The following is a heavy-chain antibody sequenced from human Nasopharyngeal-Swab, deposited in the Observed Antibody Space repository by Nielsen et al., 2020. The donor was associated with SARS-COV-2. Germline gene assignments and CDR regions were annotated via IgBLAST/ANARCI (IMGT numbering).Heavy chain of an antibody. V-gene: IGHV3-21*01. J-gene: IGHJ3*02. CDR3: ARDNDAFDI. CDR2: ISSSSSYI. Sequence: WIRQPPGKGLEWVSSISSSSSYIYYADSVKGRSTISRDNAKNSLYLQMNSLRAEDTAVYYCARDNDAFDIWGQGTMVTVSS.